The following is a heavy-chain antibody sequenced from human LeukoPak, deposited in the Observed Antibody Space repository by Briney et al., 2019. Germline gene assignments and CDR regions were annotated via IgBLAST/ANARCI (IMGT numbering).Heavy chain of an antibody. J-gene: IGHJ6*02. CDR1: GGSFSGYY. V-gene: IGHV4-59*01. CDR2: IYYSGST. D-gene: IGHD6-13*01. CDR3: ARVSAAGYYYYYGMDV. Sequence: SETLSLTCAVYGGSFSGYYWSWVRQPPGKGLEWIGYIYYSGSTNYNPSLKSRVTISVDTSKNQFSLKLSSVTAADTAVYYCARVSAAGYYYYYGMDVWGQGTMVTVSS.